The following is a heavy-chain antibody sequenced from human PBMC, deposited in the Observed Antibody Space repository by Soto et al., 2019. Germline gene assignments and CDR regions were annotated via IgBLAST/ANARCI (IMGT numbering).Heavy chain of an antibody. D-gene: IGHD3-22*01. Sequence: ASVKVSCKASGYTFTRYGRNWVRQARGRGREWMGWINPGNGNTKYSQKFQFRVIIDSATSASTAYMDLRSLRSEDTSVYSCARGAYFDSSNYLDYWGQGTLVTVSS. J-gene: IGHJ4*02. V-gene: IGHV1-3*01. CDR1: GYTFTRYG. CDR3: ARGAYFDSSNYLDY. CDR2: INPGNGNT.